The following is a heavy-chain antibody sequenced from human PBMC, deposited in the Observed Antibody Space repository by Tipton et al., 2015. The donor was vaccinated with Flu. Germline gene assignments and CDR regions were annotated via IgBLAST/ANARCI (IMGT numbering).Heavy chain of an antibody. D-gene: IGHD3-3*01. J-gene: IGHJ6*02. CDR1: GFTFDDYG. CDR3: ARHYDFWSGYIPGDYYYGMDV. CDR2: INWSGGST. Sequence: SLRLSCAASGFTFDDYGMSWVRQAPGKGLEWVSGINWSGGSTGYADSVKGRFTISRDNAKNSLYLQMNSLRAEDTALYHCARHYDFWSGYIPGDYYYGMDVWGQGTTVTVSS. V-gene: IGHV3-20*01.